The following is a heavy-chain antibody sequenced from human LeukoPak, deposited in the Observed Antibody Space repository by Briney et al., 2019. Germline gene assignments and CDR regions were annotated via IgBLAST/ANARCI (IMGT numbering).Heavy chain of an antibody. D-gene: IGHD3-10*01. CDR3: TKGRDGSGSYGDY. CDR2: ISHDGSDK. CDR1: GFTFSGYG. J-gene: IGHJ4*02. Sequence: GRSLRLSCEASGFTFSGYGMHWVRQAPGKGLEWGAVISHDGSDKYYADSVKGRFTISRDSSKKTLYLQMNSLRAEDTAVYYCTKGRDGSGSYGDYWGQGTLVTVSS. V-gene: IGHV3-30*18.